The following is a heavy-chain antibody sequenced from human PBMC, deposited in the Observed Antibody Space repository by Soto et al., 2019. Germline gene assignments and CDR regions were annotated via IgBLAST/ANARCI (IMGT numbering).Heavy chain of an antibody. V-gene: IGHV4-39*01. Sequence: QLQLQESGPGLVKPSETLSLTCSVSGASVSSSRYYWDWIRQPPGKGLEWIGNIYYTGSTYYTPSGKSRVPISVHTSKSQFSLKSTSVPAARTAVYYCARQPNAYSSSWLHFDRWGQGALVTVPS. CDR3: ARQPNAYSSSWLHFDR. J-gene: IGHJ4*02. D-gene: IGHD6-13*01. CDR2: IYYTGST. CDR1: GASVSSSRYY.